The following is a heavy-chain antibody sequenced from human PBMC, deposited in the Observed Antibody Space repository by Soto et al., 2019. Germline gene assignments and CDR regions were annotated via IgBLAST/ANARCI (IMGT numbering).Heavy chain of an antibody. J-gene: IGHJ6*02. D-gene: IGHD6-6*01. CDR2: ISGYNGNT. CDR3: AIEAPAPYYHYGMDV. CDR1: GYSFTTYG. V-gene: IGHV1-18*01. Sequence: QVQLVQSRGEVKKPGASVKVSCKTSGYSFTTYGISWVRQAPGQGLECMGWISGYNGNTNYAQNLQGRGTMTKATTTSTAYMGLRRLRSDDTAVYYCAIEAPAPYYHYGMDVWGQGSTVTVSS.